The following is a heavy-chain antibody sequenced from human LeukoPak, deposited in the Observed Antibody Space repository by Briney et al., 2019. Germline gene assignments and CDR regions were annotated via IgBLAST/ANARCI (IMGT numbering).Heavy chain of an antibody. CDR3: ARGVAVAGRRGVFDY. D-gene: IGHD6-19*01. J-gene: IGHJ4*02. CDR2: ISAYNDNT. Sequence: ASVKVSCKASGYTFTSYGISWVRQAPGQGLEWMGWISAYNDNTNYAQKLQGRVTMTTDTSTSTAYMELRSLRSDDTAVYYCARGVAVAGRRGVFDYWGQGTLVTVSS. CDR1: GYTFTSYG. V-gene: IGHV1-18*01.